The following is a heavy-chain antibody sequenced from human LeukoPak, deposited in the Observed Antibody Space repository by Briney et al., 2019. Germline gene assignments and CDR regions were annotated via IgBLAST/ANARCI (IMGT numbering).Heavy chain of an antibody. V-gene: IGHV4-39*01. J-gene: IGHJ4*02. CDR1: GGSISSNNYY. CDR2: VFYTANT. D-gene: IGHD3-10*01. Sequence: PSETLSLTCSVSGGSISSNNYYWAWIRQPPGRGLEWVGSVFYTANTYYNVSLKSRLTISVDTSKNLFSLNLRSVTAADTAIYYCARRGSFYPFDFWGQGILVTVSS. CDR3: ARRGSFYPFDF.